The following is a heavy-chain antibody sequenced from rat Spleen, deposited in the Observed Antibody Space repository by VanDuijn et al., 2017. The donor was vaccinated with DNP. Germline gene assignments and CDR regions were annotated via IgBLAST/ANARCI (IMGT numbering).Heavy chain of an antibody. J-gene: IGHJ2*01. V-gene: IGHV5-25*01. Sequence: EVQLVESGGGLVQPGRSLKLSCAASGFIFSYYDMAWVRQAPTKGLEWVASISTSGTRTYYPDSVKGRFTISRDNAKSSLYLQMNSLKSEDAATYYCARQDYSNYNYFDYWGQGVMVTVSS. CDR2: ISTSGTRT. CDR3: ARQDYSNYNYFDY. CDR1: GFIFSYYD. D-gene: IGHD1-2*01.